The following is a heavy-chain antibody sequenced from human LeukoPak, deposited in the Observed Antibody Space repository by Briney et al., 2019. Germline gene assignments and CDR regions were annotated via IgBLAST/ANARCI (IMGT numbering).Heavy chain of an antibody. CDR1: GYTFTGYY. J-gene: IGHJ5*02. CDR3: ARDQGYYYDSTGYVFDP. V-gene: IGHV1-18*04. Sequence: ASVTVSCKASGYTFTGYYMHWVRQAPGQGLEWMGWISAYNGYTDYAQKFQFRVTMTTDTSTSTAYMELRSLRSDDTAVYYCARDQGYYYDSTGYVFDPWGQGTLVTVSS. D-gene: IGHD3-22*01. CDR2: ISAYNGYT.